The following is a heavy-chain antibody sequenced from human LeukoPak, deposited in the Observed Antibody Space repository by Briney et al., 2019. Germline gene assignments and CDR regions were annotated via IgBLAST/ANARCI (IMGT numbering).Heavy chain of an antibody. CDR3: ATASYFDFPS. V-gene: IGHV3-48*03. Sequence: GGSLRLSCAASGFTFSSYAMHWVRQAPGKGLEWVSYISVSGSAKNYADSVKGRFTISRDNAKNSLHLQMNSLRAEDTAVYYCATASYFDFPSWGQGTLVTVSS. D-gene: IGHD3-3*01. J-gene: IGHJ5*02. CDR2: ISVSGSAK. CDR1: GFTFSSYA.